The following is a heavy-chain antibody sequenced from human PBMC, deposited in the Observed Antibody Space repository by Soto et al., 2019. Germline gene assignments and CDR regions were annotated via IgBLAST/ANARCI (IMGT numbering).Heavy chain of an antibody. CDR2: ITPFLETP. CDR3: AREVVTETTLGYFDY. D-gene: IGHD3-16*01. CDR1: GGTLSSDA. V-gene: IGHV1-69*10. Sequence: SVKVSCKASGGTLSSDAVSWVRQAPGQGLEWMGGITPFLETPNYAQKFQGRITIIADTSTSTVYMELRSPRSEDTAVYYCAREVVTETTLGYFDYWGQGTLVTVSS. J-gene: IGHJ4*02.